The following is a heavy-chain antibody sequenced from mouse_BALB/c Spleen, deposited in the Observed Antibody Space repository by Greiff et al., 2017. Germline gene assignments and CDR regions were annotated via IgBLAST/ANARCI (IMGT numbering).Heavy chain of an antibody. Sequence: LQESGPELVKPGASVKISCKASGYTFTDYYINWVKQKPGQGLEWIGWIYPGSGNTKYNEKFKGKATLTVDTSSSTAYMQLSSLTSEDTAVYFCARWATVVATRAMDYWGQGTSVTVSS. D-gene: IGHD1-1*01. V-gene: IGHV1-84*02. CDR2: IYPGSGNT. CDR3: ARWATVVATRAMDY. J-gene: IGHJ4*01. CDR1: GYTFTDYY.